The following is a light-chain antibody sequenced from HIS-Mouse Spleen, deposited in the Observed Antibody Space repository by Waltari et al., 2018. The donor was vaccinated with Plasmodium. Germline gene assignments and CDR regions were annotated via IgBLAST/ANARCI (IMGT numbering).Light chain of an antibody. J-gene: IGKJ5*01. Sequence: EIVLTQSPGTLSLSPGERATLSCRASQSVSSSYLAWNQQKPGQAHRLLSLGAASRAPGIPDRCSGSGSGTDFTLTISRLEPEDFAVYYWQQYGSSPITFGQGTRLEIK. CDR1: QSVSSSY. CDR3: QQYGSSPIT. CDR2: GAA. V-gene: IGKV3-20*01.